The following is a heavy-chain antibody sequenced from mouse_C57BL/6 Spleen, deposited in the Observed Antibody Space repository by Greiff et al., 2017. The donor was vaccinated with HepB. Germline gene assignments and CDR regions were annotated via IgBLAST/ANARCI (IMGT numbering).Heavy chain of an antibody. CDR1: GYSITSGYY. CDR2: ISYDGSN. J-gene: IGHJ4*01. Sequence: EVHLVESGPGLVKPSQSLSLTCSVTGYSITSGYYWNWIRQFPGNKLEWMGYISYDGSNNYNPSLKNRISITRDTSKNQFFLKLNSVTTEDTATYYCAREGPHAMDYWGQGTSVTVSS. CDR3: AREGPHAMDY. D-gene: IGHD3-3*01. V-gene: IGHV3-6*01.